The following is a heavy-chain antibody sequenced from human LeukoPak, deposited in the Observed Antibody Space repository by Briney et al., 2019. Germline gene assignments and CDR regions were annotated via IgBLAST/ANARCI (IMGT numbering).Heavy chain of an antibody. J-gene: IGHJ4*02. CDR1: GFTFSSYA. Sequence: GGSLRLSCAASGFTFSSYAMTWVRQAPEKGLEWVSAILASGGGTNYADSAKGRFTISRDNSKKTLYLQMNSLRAEDTAVYYCAKNYYDSSGYYSWYFDYWGQGTQVTVSS. CDR2: ILASGGGT. V-gene: IGHV3-23*01. CDR3: AKNYYDSSGYYSWYFDY. D-gene: IGHD3-22*01.